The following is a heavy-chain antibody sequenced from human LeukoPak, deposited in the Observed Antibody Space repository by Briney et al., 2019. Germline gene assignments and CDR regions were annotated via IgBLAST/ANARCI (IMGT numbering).Heavy chain of an antibody. Sequence: SVKVSCKASGGTFSSYAISWVRQAPGQGLEWMGGIIPIFGTANYAQKFQGRVTITTDESTSTAYMELSSLRSEDTAVYYCARAPRESIAARPYWFGPRGQGTLVTVSS. CDR1: GGTFSSYA. D-gene: IGHD6-6*01. J-gene: IGHJ5*02. V-gene: IGHV1-69*05. CDR2: IIPIFGTA. CDR3: ARAPRESIAARPYWFGP.